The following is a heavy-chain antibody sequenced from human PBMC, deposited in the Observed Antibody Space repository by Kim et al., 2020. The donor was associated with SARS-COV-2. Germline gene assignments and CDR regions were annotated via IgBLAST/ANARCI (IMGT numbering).Heavy chain of an antibody. D-gene: IGHD3-22*01. Sequence: PSFQGQVTISADKSISTAYLEWSSLKASDTAMYYCARSYYYDSSDYYFDYWGQGTLVTVSS. V-gene: IGHV5-51*01. CDR3: ARSYYYDSSDYYFDY. J-gene: IGHJ4*02.